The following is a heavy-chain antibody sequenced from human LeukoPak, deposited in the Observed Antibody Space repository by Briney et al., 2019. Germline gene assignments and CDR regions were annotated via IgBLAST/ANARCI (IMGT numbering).Heavy chain of an antibody. V-gene: IGHV7-4-1*02. J-gene: IGHJ3*02. CDR1: GYTFTSYA. CDR2: INTNTGNP. Sequence: ASVKVSCEASGYTFTSYAMNWVRQAPGQGLEWMGWINTNTGNPTYAQGFTGRFVFSLDTSVSTAYLQISSLKAEDTAVYYCAKHSSGWTNDAFDIWGQGTMVTVSS. D-gene: IGHD6-19*01. CDR3: AKHSSGWTNDAFDI.